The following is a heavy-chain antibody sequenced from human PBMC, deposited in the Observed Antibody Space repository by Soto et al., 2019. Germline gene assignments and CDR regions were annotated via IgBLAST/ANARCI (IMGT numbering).Heavy chain of an antibody. CDR2: IYQSGVT. CDR1: GYSISSGYY. D-gene: IGHD6-19*01. CDR3: AGMPYTSGLRFDP. Sequence: SETLSLTCAVSGYSISSGYYWGWIRQPPGKALQWIGFIYQSGVTSYNPSLASRVSISLDRSNNQCSLKLKSVTAADTAVYFCAGMPYTSGLRFDPWGPGTLVTVSS. V-gene: IGHV4-38-2*01. J-gene: IGHJ5*02.